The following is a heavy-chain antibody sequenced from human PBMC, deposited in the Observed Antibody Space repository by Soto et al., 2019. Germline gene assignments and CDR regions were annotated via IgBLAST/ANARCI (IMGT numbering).Heavy chain of an antibody. J-gene: IGHJ6*04. CDR3: ARGGVCSSTSCFTVDV. Sequence: GAPVKVGCKASGDSFTNFHIHWARQATGQGLEWMGWMNPNSGNTGYAQKFQGRVTMTRNTSISTAYMELSSLRSEDTAVYYCARGGVCSSTSCFTVDVWGKGTTVTVSS. V-gene: IGHV1-8*02. CDR1: GDSFTNFH. CDR2: MNPNSGNT. D-gene: IGHD2-2*01.